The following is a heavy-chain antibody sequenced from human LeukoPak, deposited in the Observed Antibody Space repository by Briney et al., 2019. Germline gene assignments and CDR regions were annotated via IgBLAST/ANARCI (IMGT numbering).Heavy chain of an antibody. CDR3: ARVRVSGYIDY. CDR1: GGPISSGGYY. J-gene: IGHJ4*02. V-gene: IGHV4-30-4*01. D-gene: IGHD3-9*01. Sequence: SETLSLTCTVSGGPISSGGYYWSWIRQPPGKGLEWIGYIYYSGSTYYNPSLKSRVTISVDTSKNQFSLKPSSVTAADTAVYYCARVRVSGYIDYWGQGTLVTVSS. CDR2: IYYSGST.